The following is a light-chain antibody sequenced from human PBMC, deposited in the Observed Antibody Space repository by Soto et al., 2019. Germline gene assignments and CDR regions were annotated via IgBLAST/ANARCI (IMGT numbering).Light chain of an antibody. CDR1: QGISSY. V-gene: IGKV1-9*01. J-gene: IGKJ1*01. CDR2: AAS. Sequence: IQMTQSPSCLSASVGDRVSITCRASQGISSYLAWYQQKPGKAPNLLIYAASTLQSGVPSRFSGSGSGTDFTLTISSLQPEDFATYYCQQLNNYPRTFGQGTKVDNK. CDR3: QQLNNYPRT.